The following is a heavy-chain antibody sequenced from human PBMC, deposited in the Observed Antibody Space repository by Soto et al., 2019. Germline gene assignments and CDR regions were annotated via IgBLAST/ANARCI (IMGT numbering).Heavy chain of an antibody. CDR1: GYTFTSYA. J-gene: IGHJ5*02. D-gene: IGHD3-3*01. Sequence: ASVKVSCKASGYTFTSYAMHWVRQAPGQRLEWMGWINAGNGNTKYSQKFQGRVTITRDTSASTAYMELSSLRSDDTAVYYCARANITIFGVVKNWFAPWGQGTLVT. V-gene: IGHV1-3*01. CDR3: ARANITIFGVVKNWFAP. CDR2: INAGNGNT.